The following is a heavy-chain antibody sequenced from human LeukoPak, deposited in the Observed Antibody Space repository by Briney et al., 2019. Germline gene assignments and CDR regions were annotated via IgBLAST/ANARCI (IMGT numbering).Heavy chain of an antibody. D-gene: IGHD3-22*01. CDR3: ARGRHDITMIVVVMTSVSYYLDV. CDR1: GGSFSGYY. Sequence: SETLSLTCAVYGGSFSGYYWSWIRQPPGKGLEWIGDINPSGSTYYNPSLKSRLTISVDTSKNQFSLKLRSVTAADTAVYYCARGRHDITMIVVVMTSVSYYLDVWGKGTTVTVS. J-gene: IGHJ6*03. V-gene: IGHV4-34*01. CDR2: INPSGST.